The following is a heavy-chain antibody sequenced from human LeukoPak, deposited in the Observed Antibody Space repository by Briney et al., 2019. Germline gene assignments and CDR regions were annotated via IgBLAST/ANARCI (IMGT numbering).Heavy chain of an antibody. D-gene: IGHD3-10*01. CDR3: TTVYPMVRGVPDY. CDR1: GFTFSNAW. V-gene: IGHV3-15*01. Sequence: GGSLRLSCAASGFTFSNAWMSWVRQAPGKGLEWVGRIKSKTDGGTTDYAAPVKGIFTISRDDSKNMLYLQMNSLKTEDTAVYYCTTVYPMVRGVPDYWGQGTLVTVSS. CDR2: IKSKTDGGTT. J-gene: IGHJ4*02.